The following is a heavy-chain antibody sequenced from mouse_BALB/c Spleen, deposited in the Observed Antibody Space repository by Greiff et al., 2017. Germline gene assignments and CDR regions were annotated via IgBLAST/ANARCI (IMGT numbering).Heavy chain of an antibody. V-gene: IGHV1S135*01. CDR3: AGGNSPFAY. Sequence: VQLKESGPELMKPGASAKISCKASGYSFTSYYMHWVKQSHGKSLEWIGYIDPFNGGTSYNQKFKGKATLTVDKSSSTAYMHLSSLTSEDSAVYYCAGGNSPFAYWGQGTLVTVSA. CDR2: IDPFNGGT. D-gene: IGHD2-1*01. J-gene: IGHJ3*01. CDR1: GYSFTSYY.